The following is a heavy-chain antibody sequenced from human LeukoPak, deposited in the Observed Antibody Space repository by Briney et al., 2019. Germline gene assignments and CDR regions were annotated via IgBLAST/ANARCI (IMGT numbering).Heavy chain of an antibody. V-gene: IGHV1-2*02. CDR3: ARDLAGQYCSSTTYCTFIRDTYFDY. CDR1: GCTFTGYY. J-gene: IGHJ4*02. D-gene: IGHD2-2*02. Sequence: ASVKVSCKASGCTFTGYYMHWMRQAPGQELKWMEWIDPNSGDTNYAQKFQGRVTMTRDTSITTAYMELSRLRSDDTAVYYCARDLAGQYCSSTTYCTFIRDTYFDYWGPGTLVTVSS. CDR2: IDPNSGDT.